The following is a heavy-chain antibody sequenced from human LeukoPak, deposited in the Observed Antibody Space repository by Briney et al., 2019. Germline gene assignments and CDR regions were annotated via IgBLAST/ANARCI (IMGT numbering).Heavy chain of an antibody. J-gene: IGHJ2*01. CDR2: ISGSGGST. Sequence: PGGSLRLSCAASGFTFSSYAMSWVRQAPGKGLEWVSAISGSGGSTYYADSVKGRFTISRDNSKNTLYLQMNSLRAEDTAVYYCAKGRYYDSSGYLPYWYFDLWGRGTLVTVSS. CDR3: AKGRYYDSSGYLPYWYFDL. V-gene: IGHV3-23*01. D-gene: IGHD3-22*01. CDR1: GFTFSSYA.